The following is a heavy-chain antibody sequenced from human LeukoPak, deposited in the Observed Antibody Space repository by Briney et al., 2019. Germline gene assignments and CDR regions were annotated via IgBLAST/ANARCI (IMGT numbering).Heavy chain of an antibody. Sequence: SETLSLTCTVSGGSISSYYWSWIRQPPGKGLEWIGYIYYSGSTNYNPSLKSRVTISVDTSKNQFSLKLNFVAAADTAVYYCARGGYSYGSNFDYWGQGTLVTVSS. J-gene: IGHJ4*02. V-gene: IGHV4-59*01. CDR1: GGSISSYY. D-gene: IGHD5-18*01. CDR3: ARGGYSYGSNFDY. CDR2: IYYSGST.